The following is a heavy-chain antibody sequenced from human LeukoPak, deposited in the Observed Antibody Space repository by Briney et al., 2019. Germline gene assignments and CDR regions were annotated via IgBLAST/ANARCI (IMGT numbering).Heavy chain of an antibody. D-gene: IGHD3-3*01. CDR2: IRYEGSKK. Sequence: GGALRLSCAGSGFTFSRYGMHWGGQAPGKGLEGVGFIRYEGSKKKYEDYVKGGVTISRDNSKNTLYLQMNSLRAEDTAVYYCAKDWSDFWSGYHRFDPWGQGTLVTVSS. V-gene: IGHV3-30*02. CDR1: GFTFSRYG. J-gene: IGHJ5*02. CDR3: AKDWSDFWSGYHRFDP.